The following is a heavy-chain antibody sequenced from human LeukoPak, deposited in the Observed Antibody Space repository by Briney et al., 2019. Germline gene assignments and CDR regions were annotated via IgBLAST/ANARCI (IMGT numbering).Heavy chain of an antibody. D-gene: IGHD1-1*01. V-gene: IGHV4-39*01. CDR3: ARVSWFPGTSYYYMDV. J-gene: IGHJ6*03. CDR2: IYYSGTT. Sequence: SETLSLTCIVFGGSISISSDYWGWIRQAPGKGLEWIGTIYYSGTTYYNPSLKSRVTISVDTSKTQFSLKLTSVSAEDTAVYYCARVSWFPGTSYYYMDVWGKGTTVTVSS. CDR1: GGSISISSDY.